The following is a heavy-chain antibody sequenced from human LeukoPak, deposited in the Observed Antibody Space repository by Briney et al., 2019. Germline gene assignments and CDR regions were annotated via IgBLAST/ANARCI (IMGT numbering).Heavy chain of an antibody. CDR3: ATDMVRGLYRGAQNDY. J-gene: IGHJ4*02. Sequence: ASVKVSCKASGYTFTGYYMHWVRQAPGQGLEWMGWINPNRGGTNYAQKFQGRVTMTRDTSISTAYMELSRLRSDDTAVYYCATDMVRGLYRGAQNDYWGQGTLVTVSS. CDR1: GYTFTGYY. CDR2: INPNRGGT. V-gene: IGHV1-2*02. D-gene: IGHD3-10*01.